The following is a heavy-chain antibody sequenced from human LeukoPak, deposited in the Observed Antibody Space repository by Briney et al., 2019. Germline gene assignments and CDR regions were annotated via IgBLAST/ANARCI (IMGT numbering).Heavy chain of an antibody. J-gene: IGHJ4*02. D-gene: IGHD3-10*01. CDR2: IKQDGSEK. CDR3: ARDAPGSGSYDFDY. CDR1: GFTFSSYW. V-gene: IGHV3-7*01. Sequence: GGSLRLSCAASGFTFSSYWMSWVRQAPGKGLEWVANIKQDGSEKYYVDSVKGRFTISRDNAKNSLYLQMNSLRAEDTAVYYCARDAPGSGSYDFDYWGQGTLVTVSS.